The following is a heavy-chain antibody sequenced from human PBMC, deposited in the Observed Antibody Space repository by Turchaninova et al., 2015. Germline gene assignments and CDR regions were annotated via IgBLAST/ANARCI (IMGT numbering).Heavy chain of an antibody. CDR1: GGSTGRSSSF. D-gene: IGHD1-26*01. Sequence: QLQLQESGPGLVRPAAPLSLTCPVLGGSTGRSSSFCVWLRQPPGEGLDWIGNIYYIDNTYYNPSLKSRGTISVDTSKNQFSLKLSSVTAADTAVYYCARALRGDYVGGSFDYWGQGTLVTVSS. CDR2: IYYIDNT. J-gene: IGHJ4*02. V-gene: IGHV4-39*01. CDR3: ARALRGDYVGGSFDY.